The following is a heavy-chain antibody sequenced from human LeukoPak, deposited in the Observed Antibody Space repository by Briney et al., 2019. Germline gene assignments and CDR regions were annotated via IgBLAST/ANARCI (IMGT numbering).Heavy chain of an antibody. Sequence: GGSLRLSCAASGLTFNSYWMHWVRQVAGKGLVWVARINGDASNTTYADSVKGRFTISRDNSKNSLYLQMNSLRTEDTALYYCAKGTVVVIGPLDYWGQGTLVTVSS. V-gene: IGHV3-74*03. CDR3: AKGTVVVIGPLDY. D-gene: IGHD3-22*01. CDR1: GLTFNSYW. J-gene: IGHJ4*02. CDR2: INGDASNT.